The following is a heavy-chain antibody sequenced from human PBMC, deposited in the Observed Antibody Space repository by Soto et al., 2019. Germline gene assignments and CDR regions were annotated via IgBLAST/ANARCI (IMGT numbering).Heavy chain of an antibody. CDR2: IKGDGSET. J-gene: IGHJ5*02. V-gene: IGHV3-74*01. CDR1: GFSLSDYW. D-gene: IGHD3-10*01. Sequence: EVQLVESGGGLVQPGGSLRLSCAASGFSLSDYWIHWVRQAPGKGLVWLSRIKGDGSETDYADSVRGRFTISRDNAKNTGYLQLNSLRVEDTAVYYCAREDHGSGNPWGQGTPVTVSS. CDR3: AREDHGSGNP.